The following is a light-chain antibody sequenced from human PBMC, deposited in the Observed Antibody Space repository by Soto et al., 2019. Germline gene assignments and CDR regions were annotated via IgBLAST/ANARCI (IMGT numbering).Light chain of an antibody. Sequence: EIVLTQSPGTLSLSPGERATLSCRASQSVSSSYIAWYQQNPGQAPRLLIYGASRMAAGIPDRFSGSGSGTDFTLTISRLEPEDFAVYFCQQYGRSPPFTFGQGTKVEIK. CDR1: QSVSSSY. J-gene: IGKJ2*01. CDR3: QQYGRSPPFT. V-gene: IGKV3-20*01. CDR2: GAS.